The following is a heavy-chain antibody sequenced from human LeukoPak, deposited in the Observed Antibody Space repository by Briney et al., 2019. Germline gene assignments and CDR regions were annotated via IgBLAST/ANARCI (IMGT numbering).Heavy chain of an antibody. CDR3: AKGLNSSSWYYDY. CDR1: GGSISSDY. V-gene: IGHV4-59*01. J-gene: IGHJ4*02. CDR2: IYYSGST. Sequence: SETLSLTCTVSGGSISSDYWSWIRQPPGQGLEWIGYIYYSGSTNYNPSLKSRVTISVDTSKNQFSLKLTSVTAADTAVYYCAKGLNSSSWYYDYWGQGTLVTVS. D-gene: IGHD6-13*01.